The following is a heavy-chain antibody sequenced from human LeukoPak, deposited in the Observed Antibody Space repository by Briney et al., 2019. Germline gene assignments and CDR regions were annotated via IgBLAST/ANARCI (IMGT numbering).Heavy chain of an antibody. D-gene: IGHD6-19*01. CDR1: GFTFSSYA. CDR2: ISGSGGST. CDR3: AKKRLEYSSGWLFDY. V-gene: IGHV3-23*01. J-gene: IGHJ4*02. Sequence: PGGSLRLSCAASGFTFSSYAMSWVRQAPGKGLEWVSAISGSGGSTYYADSVKGRFTISRDNSKNTLYLQMNSLRDEDTAVYYCAKKRLEYSSGWLFDYWGQGTLVTVSS.